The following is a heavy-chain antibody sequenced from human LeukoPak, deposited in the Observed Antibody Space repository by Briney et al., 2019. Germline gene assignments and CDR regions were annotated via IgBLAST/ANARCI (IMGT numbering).Heavy chain of an antibody. Sequence: SETLSCTSTVYAGSINSSNYYRRWPRQPPGKGLEWIGSIYYSGSTYYNPSLKSRVTISVDTSKNQFSLKLSAVTAADTAVYYCAVTASIDYWGQGTLVTVSS. D-gene: IGHD2-21*02. J-gene: IGHJ4*02. V-gene: IGHV4-39*01. CDR2: IYYSGST. CDR1: AGSINSSNYY. CDR3: AVTASIDY.